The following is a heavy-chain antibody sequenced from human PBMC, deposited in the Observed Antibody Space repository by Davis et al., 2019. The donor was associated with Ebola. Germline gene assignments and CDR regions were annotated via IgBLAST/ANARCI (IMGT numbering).Heavy chain of an antibody. CDR1: AGTFSSYT. V-gene: IGHV1-69*02. Sequence: AASVKVSCKASAGTFSSYTISWVRQAPAQGLEWMGRLIPILGIANYAQKFQGRVTITADKSTSTAYMELSSLRSEETAVYYCARRIGYYYDSSGYRVHYYFDYWGQGTLVTVSS. CDR3: ARRIGYYYDSSGYRVHYYFDY. J-gene: IGHJ4*02. CDR2: LIPILGIA. D-gene: IGHD3-22*01.